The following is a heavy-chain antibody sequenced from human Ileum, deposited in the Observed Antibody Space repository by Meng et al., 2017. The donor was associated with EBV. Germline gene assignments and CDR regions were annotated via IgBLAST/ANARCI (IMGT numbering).Heavy chain of an antibody. CDR1: GYTFASLS. V-gene: IGHV7-4-1*01. J-gene: IGHJ4*02. D-gene: IGHD6-19*01. CDR3: ARGNGWRFDY. Sequence: VHVVQSGSELKKAGDSVKVACQAAGYTFASLSMNWVRHAPGQGLVWMWLININTGNPTYAQGFAGRFVFSLDTSVSTAYLQIDSLKADDTAVYYCARGNGWRFDYWGQGTLVTVFS. CDR2: ININTGNP.